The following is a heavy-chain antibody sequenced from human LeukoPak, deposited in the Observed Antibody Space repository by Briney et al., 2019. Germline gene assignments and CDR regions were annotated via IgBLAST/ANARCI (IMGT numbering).Heavy chain of an antibody. CDR1: GGSISSGDYY. D-gene: IGHD3-22*01. V-gene: IGHV4-30-4*08. Sequence: SQTLSLTCTVSGGSISSGDYYWSWIRQPPGKGLEWIGYIYYSGSTYYNPSLKSRVTISVDTSKNQFSLKLSSVTAADTAVYYCARDPVDYYDSSGYRTGYWGQGILVTVSS. J-gene: IGHJ4*02. CDR2: IYYSGST. CDR3: ARDPVDYYDSSGYRTGY.